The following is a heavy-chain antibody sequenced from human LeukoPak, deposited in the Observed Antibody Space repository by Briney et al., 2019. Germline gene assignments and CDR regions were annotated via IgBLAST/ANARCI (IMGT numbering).Heavy chain of an antibody. CDR2: IYYSGST. CDR3: ARDRGYSYGYTNLDY. J-gene: IGHJ4*02. V-gene: IGHV4-30-4*01. Sequence: PSQTLSLTCTVSGGSISSGDYYWSWIRQPPGKGLERIGYIYYSGSTYYNPSLKSRVTISVDTSKNQFSLKLSSVTAADTAVYYCARDRGYSYGYTNLDYWGQGTLVTVSS. CDR1: GGSISSGDYY. D-gene: IGHD5-18*01.